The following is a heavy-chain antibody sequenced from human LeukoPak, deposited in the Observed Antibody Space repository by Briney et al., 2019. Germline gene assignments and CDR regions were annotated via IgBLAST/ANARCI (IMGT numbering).Heavy chain of an antibody. D-gene: IGHD3-22*01. Sequence: SETLSLTCAVSGGSFSGYYWSWIRQPPGKGLEWIGEINHSGSTNYNASPKNRVTTSVDTSKHQFSLKLRSVTAADTAVYYCARGQDYYDSSGYIDYRGEGTLVTVPS. V-gene: IGHV4-34*01. J-gene: IGHJ4*02. CDR1: GGSFSGYY. CDR3: ARGQDYYDSSGYIDY. CDR2: INHSGST.